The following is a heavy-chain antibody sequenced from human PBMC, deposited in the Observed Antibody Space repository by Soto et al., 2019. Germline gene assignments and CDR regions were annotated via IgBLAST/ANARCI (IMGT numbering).Heavy chain of an antibody. V-gene: IGHV3-48*02. CDR3: VREDILGVRSFDY. CDR2: ISSGSKTI. CDR1: GFTCSGYS. D-gene: IGHD3-9*01. J-gene: IGHJ4*02. Sequence: LRLSCAASGFTCSGYSVNWVRQAPGKGLEWISYISSGSKTIYYADSVKGRFIVSRDNAKNSQYLQMNSLRDEDTAVYYCVREDILGVRSFDYWGQGTLVTVCS.